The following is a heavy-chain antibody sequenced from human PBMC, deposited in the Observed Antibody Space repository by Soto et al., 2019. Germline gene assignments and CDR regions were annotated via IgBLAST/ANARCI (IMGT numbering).Heavy chain of an antibody. CDR2: ISYDGSNK. CDR3: ATSPISVGAHPYFDY. V-gene: IGHV3-30*03. Sequence: QVQLVESGGGVVQPGRSLRLSCAASGFTFSSYGMHWVRQAPGKGLEWVAVISYDGSNKYYADSVKGRFTISRDNSKNTLYLQMNSLRAEDTAVYYCATSPISVGAHPYFDYWGPGTLVTVSS. J-gene: IGHJ4*02. CDR1: GFTFSSYG. D-gene: IGHD1-26*01.